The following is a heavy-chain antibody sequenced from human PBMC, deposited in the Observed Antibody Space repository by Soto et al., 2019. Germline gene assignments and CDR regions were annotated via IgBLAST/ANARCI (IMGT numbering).Heavy chain of an antibody. Sequence: SETLSLTCTVSGGSISSSSYYWGWIRQPPGKGLEWIGYIYYSGSTYYNPSLKSRVTISVDRSKNQFSLKLSSVTAADTAVYYCARVVTNSIRYYYYGMDVWGQGTTVTVSS. CDR3: ARVVTNSIRYYYYGMDV. J-gene: IGHJ6*02. CDR1: GGSISSSSYY. V-gene: IGHV4-39*07. CDR2: IYYSGST. D-gene: IGHD1-1*01.